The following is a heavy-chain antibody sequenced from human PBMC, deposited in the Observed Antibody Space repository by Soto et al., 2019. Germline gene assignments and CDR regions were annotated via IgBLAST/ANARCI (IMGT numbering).Heavy chain of an antibody. D-gene: IGHD4-17*01. J-gene: IGHJ6*02. V-gene: IGHV3-74*01. CDR2: ITDDGSSK. CDR3: AKREADYGDTDGMDV. Sequence: PGGFLRLSCAASGFTFSNYWMHWVRQAPGKGLVWVSRITDDGSSKCYVDSVKGRFTISRDNSKNTLYLQMNSLRAEDTAVYYCAKREADYGDTDGMDVWGQGTTVTVSS. CDR1: GFTFSNYW.